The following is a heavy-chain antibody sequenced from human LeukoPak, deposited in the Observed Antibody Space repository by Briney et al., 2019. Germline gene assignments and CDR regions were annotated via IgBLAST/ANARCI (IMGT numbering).Heavy chain of an antibody. CDR1: GYTFTGYY. J-gene: IGHJ6*03. CDR3: ARGLPAPADQYYMDV. V-gene: IGHV1-2*02. CDR2: INPNSGGT. Sequence: ASVKVSCKASGYTFTGYYMHWVRQAPGQGLEWMGWINPNSGGTDYAQKFQGRVTMTRDTSISTAYMELRRLRSDDTAVYYCARGLPAPADQYYMDVWGKGTTVTISS. D-gene: IGHD2-2*01.